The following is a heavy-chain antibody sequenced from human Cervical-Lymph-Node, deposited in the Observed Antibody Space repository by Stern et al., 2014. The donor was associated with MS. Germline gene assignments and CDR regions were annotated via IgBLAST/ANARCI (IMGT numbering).Heavy chain of an antibody. J-gene: IGHJ4*02. CDR1: GFTFSNYA. Sequence: MQLVESGGGVVQPGGSLGLSCAASGFTFSNYAMHWVRQAPGKGLEWVAVISYDGRQTYIADSVKGRITIARDKSKNTVYLQMNSLRLEDTAVYYCARDTYYYNSSGWSFDYWGRGTLLTVSS. V-gene: IGHV3-30*04. D-gene: IGHD3-22*01. CDR3: ARDTYYYNSSGWSFDY. CDR2: ISYDGRQT.